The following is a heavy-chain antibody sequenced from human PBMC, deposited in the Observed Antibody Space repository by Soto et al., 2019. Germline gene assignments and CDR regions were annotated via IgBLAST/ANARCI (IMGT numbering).Heavy chain of an antibody. CDR3: ARARVDDAFDI. J-gene: IGHJ3*02. Sequence: GGSLRLSCAASGFTFSSYSMNWVRQAPGKGLEWVSSISSSSSYIYYADSVKGRFTISRDNAKNSLYLQMNSLRAEDTAVYYCARARVDDAFDIWGQGTMVTVSS. V-gene: IGHV3-21*01. CDR2: ISSSSSYI. CDR1: GFTFSSYS.